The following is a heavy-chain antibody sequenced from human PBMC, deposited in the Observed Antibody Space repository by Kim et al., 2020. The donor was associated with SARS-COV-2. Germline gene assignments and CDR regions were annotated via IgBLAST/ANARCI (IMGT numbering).Heavy chain of an antibody. CDR1: GYSFTSYW. Sequence: GESLKISCKGSGYSFTSYWIGWVRQMPGKGLEWMGIIYPGDSDTRYSPSFQGQVTISADKSISTAYLQWSSLKASDTAMYYCARCYYDSSGYRRDAFDIWGQGTMVTVSS. CDR3: ARCYYDSSGYRRDAFDI. CDR2: IYPGDSDT. D-gene: IGHD3-22*01. V-gene: IGHV5-51*01. J-gene: IGHJ3*02.